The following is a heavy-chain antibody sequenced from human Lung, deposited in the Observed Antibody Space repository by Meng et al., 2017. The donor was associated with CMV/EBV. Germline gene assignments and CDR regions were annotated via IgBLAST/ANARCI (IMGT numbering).Heavy chain of an antibody. V-gene: IGHV2-5*02. J-gene: IGHJ5*02. Sequence: QITLKGPGPTLVKPTPTLTLTCTFSGFSLSTSEVGVGWIRQPPGKALEWLAVIYWDDDKRYSPSLKSRLTITKDTSKNQVVLTLTNMDPVDTATYYCALFTRSWFDPWGQGTLVTVSS. D-gene: IGHD2-2*01. CDR3: ALFTRSWFDP. CDR1: GFSLSTSEVG. CDR2: IYWDDDK.